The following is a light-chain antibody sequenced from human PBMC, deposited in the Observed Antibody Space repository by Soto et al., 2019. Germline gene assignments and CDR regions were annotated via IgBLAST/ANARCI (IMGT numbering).Light chain of an antibody. J-gene: IGKJ3*01. CDR2: AAS. V-gene: IGKV1-39*01. CDR3: QQRYSTPPFT. Sequence: DLQMTQSPSSLSASVGDRVTITCRASQSISSYLNWYQQKPGKAPKLLIYAASSLQSGGPSRFTGSGSGTAFTLTISSLQPEDFATYYCQQRYSTPPFTFGPGTKVDIK. CDR1: QSISSY.